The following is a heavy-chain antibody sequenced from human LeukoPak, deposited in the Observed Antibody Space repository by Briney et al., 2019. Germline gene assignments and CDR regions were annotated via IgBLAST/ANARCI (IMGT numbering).Heavy chain of an antibody. V-gene: IGHV3-30*02. CDR3: AKEASGWYYYFDY. CDR2: IRYDGSNK. Sequence: GGSLRLSCAASGFSVSTNYLTWVRQAPGKGLEWVAFIRYDGSNKYYADSVKGRFTISRDNSKNTLYLQMNSLRAEDTAVYYCAKEASGWYYYFDYWGQGTLVTVSS. CDR1: GFSVSTNY. J-gene: IGHJ4*02. D-gene: IGHD6-19*01.